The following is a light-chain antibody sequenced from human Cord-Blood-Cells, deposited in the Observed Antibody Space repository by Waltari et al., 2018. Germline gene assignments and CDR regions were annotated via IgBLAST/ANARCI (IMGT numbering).Light chain of an antibody. Sequence: QLVLTQSPSASASLGASVKLTCPLSSGHSSYAIAWHQQQPEKGPRYLMKLNSDGSPSKGDGIPDRFSGSSSGAERYLTISSLQSEDEADYYCQTWGTGIQVFGGGTKLTVL. CDR3: QTWGTGIQV. CDR1: SGHSSYA. CDR2: LNSDGSP. J-gene: IGLJ3*02. V-gene: IGLV4-69*01.